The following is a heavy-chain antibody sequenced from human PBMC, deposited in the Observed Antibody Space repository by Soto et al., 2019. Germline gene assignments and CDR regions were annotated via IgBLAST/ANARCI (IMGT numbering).Heavy chain of an antibody. CDR3: ARGPSYSNYVWCDP. CDR1: GGSIRSGGYY. Sequence: QVQLQESGPGLVKPSQTLSLTCTVSGGSIRSGGYYWSWIRQHPGKGLEWIGYIYYSGITYYNPSLKSRVTISVNTSKTQFPLQLSSVPAADTAVYYCARGPSYSNYVWCDPWGQGTLVTVSS. D-gene: IGHD4-4*01. J-gene: IGHJ5*02. CDR2: IYYSGIT. V-gene: IGHV4-31*03.